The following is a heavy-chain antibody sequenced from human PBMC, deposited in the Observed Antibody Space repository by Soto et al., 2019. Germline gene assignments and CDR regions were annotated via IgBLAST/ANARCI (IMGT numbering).Heavy chain of an antibody. J-gene: IGHJ6*02. CDR2: INPNSGGT. D-gene: IGHD2-2*01. V-gene: IGHV1-2*04. CDR3: ARAEIGSVVPAAQGSEPYHYYGMDV. Sequence: ASVKVSCKASGYTFTGYYMHWVRQAPGQGLEWMGWINPNSGGTNYAQKFQGWVTMTRGTSISTAYMELSRLRSDDTTVYYGARAEIGSVVPAAQGSEPYHYYGMDVWGPGTTVTVSS. CDR1: GYTFTGYY.